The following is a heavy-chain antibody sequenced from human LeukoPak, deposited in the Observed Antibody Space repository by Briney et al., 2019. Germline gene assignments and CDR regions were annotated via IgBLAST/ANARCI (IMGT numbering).Heavy chain of an antibody. Sequence: GGSLRLSCAASGFTLSSYAMSWVRQAPGKGLEWVSAISVSGNTYHADSVKGRFTISRDSSKNTLYLQMNRLRAVDAAVYYCAKAPVTTRSGAYCYPFDYWGQGTLVTVSS. CDR2: ISVSGNT. CDR1: GFTLSSYA. J-gene: IGHJ4*02. V-gene: IGHV3-23*01. CDR3: AKAPVTTRSGAYCYPFDY. D-gene: IGHD2-21*01.